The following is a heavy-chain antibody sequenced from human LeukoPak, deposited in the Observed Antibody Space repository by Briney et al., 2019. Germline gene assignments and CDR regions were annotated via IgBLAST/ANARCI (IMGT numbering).Heavy chain of an antibody. Sequence: SETLSLTCTVSGGSIIISSYYWGWIRQPPGKGLEWIGSMYSGGSTYYNPSLKSRVIISVDTSKNQFSLKLSSVTAADTAVYYCARSGSGYLRYYFDYWGQGTLVTVSS. J-gene: IGHJ4*02. D-gene: IGHD5-12*01. CDR3: ARSGSGYLRYYFDY. CDR1: GGSIIISSYY. V-gene: IGHV4-39*07. CDR2: MYSGGST.